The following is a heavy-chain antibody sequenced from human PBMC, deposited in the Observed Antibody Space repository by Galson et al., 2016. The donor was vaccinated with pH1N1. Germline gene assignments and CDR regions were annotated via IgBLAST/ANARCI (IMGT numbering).Heavy chain of an antibody. D-gene: IGHD4-17*01. V-gene: IGHV3-23*01. CDR3: AKGGYGDYGLDVFDI. J-gene: IGHJ3*02. CDR2: ISGSGGRK. CDR1: GSNSDYN. Sequence: SLRLSCAASGSNSDYNMNWVRLAPGKGLGWVSSISGSGGRKHYADSVQGRFIISRDNSKNTLYLQMNSLRAGDTALYFCAKGGYGDYGLDVFDIWGQGTMVIVSS.